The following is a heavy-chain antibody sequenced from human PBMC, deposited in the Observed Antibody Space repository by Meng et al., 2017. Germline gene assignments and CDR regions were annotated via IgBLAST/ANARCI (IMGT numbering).Heavy chain of an antibody. D-gene: IGHD1-26*01. CDR2: INHSGST. CDR3: AIYGGATEYFDY. J-gene: IGHJ4*02. Sequence: SETLSLTCAVYGGSFSGYYWSWIRQPPGKGLEWIGEINHSGSTNYNPSLKSRVTISVDTSKNQFSLKLSSVTAADTAVYYCAIYGGATEYFDYWGQGTLVTVSS. V-gene: IGHV4-34*01. CDR1: GGSFSGYY.